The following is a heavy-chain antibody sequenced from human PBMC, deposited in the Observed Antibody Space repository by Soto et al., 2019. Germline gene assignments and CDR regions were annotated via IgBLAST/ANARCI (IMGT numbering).Heavy chain of an antibody. D-gene: IGHD1-26*01. V-gene: IGHV3-33*01. CDR1: GFTFSSYG. J-gene: IGHJ6*02. Sequence: QVQLVESGGGVVQPGRSLRLSCAASGFTFSSYGMHWVRQAPGKGLEWVAVIWYDGSNKYYADSVKGRFTISRDNSKNTMYLQMNSLRADDTAVYYCARDPKWGIVGYHYYYGMDVWGQGTTVTVSS. CDR2: IWYDGSNK. CDR3: ARDPKWGIVGYHYYYGMDV.